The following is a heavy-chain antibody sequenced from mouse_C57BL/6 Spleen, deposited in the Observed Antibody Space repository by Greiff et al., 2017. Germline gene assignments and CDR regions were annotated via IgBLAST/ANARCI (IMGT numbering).Heavy chain of an antibody. CDR2: IDPSDSYT. J-gene: IGHJ1*03. CDR3: ARCYCYDDDSHWYFDV. CDR1: GYTFTSYW. Sequence: VQLQQPGAELVRPGTSVKLSCKASGYTFTSYWMHWVKQRPGQGLEWIGVIDPSDSYTNYNQKFKGKATLTVDTSSSTAYMQLSSLTSEDSAVYYCARCYCYDDDSHWYFDVWGTGTTVTVSS. V-gene: IGHV1-59*01. D-gene: IGHD2-12*01.